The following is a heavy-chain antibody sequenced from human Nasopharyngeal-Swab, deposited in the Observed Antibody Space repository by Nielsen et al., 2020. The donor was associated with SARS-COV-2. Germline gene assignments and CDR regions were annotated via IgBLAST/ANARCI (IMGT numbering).Heavy chain of an antibody. CDR3: ARDGSSSSWYETGAFDI. CDR1: AFTFSSYE. J-gene: IGHJ3*02. D-gene: IGHD6-13*01. Sequence: GESLKISCAASAFTFSSYEMNWVRQAPGKGLEWVSYISSSGSTIYYADSVKGRFTISRDNAKNSLYLQMNSLRAEDTAVYYCARDGSSSSWYETGAFDIWGQGTMVTVSS. CDR2: ISSSGSTI. V-gene: IGHV3-48*03.